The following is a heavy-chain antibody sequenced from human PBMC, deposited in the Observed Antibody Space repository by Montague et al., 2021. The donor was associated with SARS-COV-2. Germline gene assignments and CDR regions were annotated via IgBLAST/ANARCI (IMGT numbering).Heavy chain of an antibody. J-gene: IGHJ6*02. CDR3: ARDGIAAAGAYYYYGMDV. V-gene: IGHV3-7*01. Sequence: SLRLSCAASGFTFSSYWMSWVRQAPGKGLEWVANIKQDGSEKYYXDSVKGRFTISRDNAKNSLYLQMNSLRAEDTAVYYCARDGIAAAGAYYYYGMDVWGQGTTVTVSS. CDR2: IKQDGSEK. CDR1: GFTFSSYW. D-gene: IGHD6-13*01.